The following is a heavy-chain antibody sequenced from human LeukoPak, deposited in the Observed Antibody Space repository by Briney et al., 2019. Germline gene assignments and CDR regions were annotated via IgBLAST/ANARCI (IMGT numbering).Heavy chain of an antibody. CDR2: VHSNGKT. J-gene: IGHJ4*02. D-gene: IGHD1-7*01. CDR1: GVSIASGSYY. CDR3: VRDIGNFEIDY. Sequence: SETLSLTCSVSGVSIASGSYYWGWVRQSPGKGLDWIGSVHSNGKTYYNPSLNNRLIISADTSTDQFSLRLSPVTAADTAVYFCVRDIGNFEIDYWGQGTLVTVST. V-gene: IGHV4-39*02.